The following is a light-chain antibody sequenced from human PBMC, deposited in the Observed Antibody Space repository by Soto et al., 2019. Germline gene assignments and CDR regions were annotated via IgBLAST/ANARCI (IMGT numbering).Light chain of an antibody. CDR2: SAS. J-gene: IGKJ5*01. CDR3: QQNSSLPIT. V-gene: IGKV3-20*01. CDR1: QSLRGGY. Sequence: EIVLTQSPGTLSLSPGERATLSCRASQSLRGGYLAWFQQNPGQAPRLLIHSASSRATGIPDRFSGSGSGTGFTLTISRLEPEDFVVYYCQQNSSLPITFGQGKRLEIK.